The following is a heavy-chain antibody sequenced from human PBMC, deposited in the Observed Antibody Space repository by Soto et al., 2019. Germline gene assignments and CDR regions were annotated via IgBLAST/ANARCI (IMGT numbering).Heavy chain of an antibody. V-gene: IGHV4-61*08. CDR2: VESSGRT. D-gene: IGHD1-1*01. J-gene: IGHJ5*02. CDR1: GDSMTKNYRSWSMTNYYY. Sequence: SETLSLTCTVSGDSMTKNYRSWSMTNYYYWSWIRQTPGKGLEWIGYVESSGRTEYKPSLASRVTLSLDSSQNQFSLTLRSVTTADRALYFCARDGTKTLRDWFDPWGQGISVTVSS. CDR3: ARDGTKTLRDWFDP.